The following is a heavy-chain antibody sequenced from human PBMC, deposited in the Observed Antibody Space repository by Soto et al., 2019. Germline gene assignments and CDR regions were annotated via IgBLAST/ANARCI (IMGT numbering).Heavy chain of an antibody. CDR3: ARDQTADTAIVIMLFLHYYGIDA. V-gene: IGHV3-30-3*01. D-gene: IGHD5-18*01. CDR1: GFTFSSYA. J-gene: IGHJ6*02. Sequence: GGSLRLSCAASGFTFSSYAMHWVRQAPGKGLEWVAVISYDGSNKYYADSVKGRFTISRDNSKNTLYLQMNSLRAEDTAVYYCARDQTADTAIVIMLFLHYYGIDACAQRTTVTGS. CDR2: ISYDGSNK.